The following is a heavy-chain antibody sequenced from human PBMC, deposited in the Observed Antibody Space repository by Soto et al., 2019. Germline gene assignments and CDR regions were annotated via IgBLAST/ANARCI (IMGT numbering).Heavy chain of an antibody. J-gene: IGHJ4*02. Sequence: QVQLLESGPGLVNPAQTLSLTCTVSGGSINTGGYFWTWIRQHPGKGLEWIGYIASSASTYYNPSLKGRLTIAADASENQFSLRLTSVTAADTAVYYCARAYPYYYDNSGYSGYFDYWGQGTLVTVSS. CDR3: ARAYPYYYDNSGYSGYFDY. D-gene: IGHD3-22*01. CDR2: IASSAST. V-gene: IGHV4-31*03. CDR1: GGSINTGGYF.